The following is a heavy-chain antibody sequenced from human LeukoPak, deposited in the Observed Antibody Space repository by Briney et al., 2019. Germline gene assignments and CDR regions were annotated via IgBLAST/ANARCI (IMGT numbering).Heavy chain of an antibody. CDR3: AATPAGATGGASNWFDP. J-gene: IGHJ5*02. CDR1: GGSISSYY. Sequence: SETLSLTCTVSGGSISSYYWSWIRQPPGKGLEWIGYIYYSGSTNYNPSLKSRVTISVDTSKNQFSLKLSSVTAADTAVYYWAATPAGATGGASNWFDPWGQGTLVTVSS. CDR2: IYYSGST. V-gene: IGHV4-59*08. D-gene: IGHD1-26*01.